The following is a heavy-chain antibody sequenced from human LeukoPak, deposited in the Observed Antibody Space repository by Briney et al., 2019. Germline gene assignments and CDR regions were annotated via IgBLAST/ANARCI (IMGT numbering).Heavy chain of an antibody. D-gene: IGHD2-15*01. J-gene: IGHJ4*02. CDR2: ISYDGSNK. CDR1: GFSFNTFA. CDR3: ANTRGYGYYFNY. Sequence: GGSLRLSCAASGFSFNTFAIHWVRQAPGKGLEWVAVISYDGSNKYYADSVKGRFTISRDNSKNTLYLQVNSLRAEDTAVYYCANTRGYGYYFNYWGQGTLVTVSS. V-gene: IGHV3-30*04.